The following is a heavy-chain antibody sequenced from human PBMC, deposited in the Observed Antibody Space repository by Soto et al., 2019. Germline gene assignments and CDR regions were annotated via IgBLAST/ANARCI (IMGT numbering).Heavy chain of an antibody. CDR2: ISGSGGST. D-gene: IGHD3-3*01. CDR3: AKVPTYYDFWSGYEFDY. Sequence: EVQLLESGGGLVQPGGSLRLSCAASGFTFSSYAMSWVRQAPGKGLEWVSAISGSGGSTYYADSVKGRFTISRDNSKNPLYLQMNSLRAEDTAVYYCAKVPTYYDFWSGYEFDYWGQGTLVTVSS. V-gene: IGHV3-23*01. J-gene: IGHJ4*02. CDR1: GFTFSSYA.